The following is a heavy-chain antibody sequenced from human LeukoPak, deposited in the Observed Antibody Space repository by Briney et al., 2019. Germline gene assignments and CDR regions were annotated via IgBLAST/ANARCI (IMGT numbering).Heavy chain of an antibody. V-gene: IGHV3-30*04. CDR2: ISYDGSNK. Sequence: PGRSLRLSCAASGFTFSSYAMHWVRQAPGKGLEWVAVISYDGSNKYYADSVKGRFTISRDNSKNTLYLQMNSLRAEDTAVYYCARDLYGSGSYFERIFGGGFDYWGQGTLVTVSS. CDR1: GFTFSSYA. CDR3: ARDLYGSGSYFERIFGGGFDY. J-gene: IGHJ4*02. D-gene: IGHD3-10*01.